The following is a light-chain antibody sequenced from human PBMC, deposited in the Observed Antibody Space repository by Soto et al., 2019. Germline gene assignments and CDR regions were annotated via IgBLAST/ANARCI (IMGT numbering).Light chain of an antibody. V-gene: IGLV1-44*01. CDR2: TDN. CDR3: AAWDVTLSGYV. CDR1: RSNIGTKT. J-gene: IGLJ1*01. Sequence: QSVLTQPPSASGTPGQRVTIFCSGSRSNIGTKTVNWYQQLPGTAPKLLVHTDNQRPSGVPDRFSGSKSGTSASLDISGLQSEDEADYYCAAWDVTLSGYVFGTGTKLTVL.